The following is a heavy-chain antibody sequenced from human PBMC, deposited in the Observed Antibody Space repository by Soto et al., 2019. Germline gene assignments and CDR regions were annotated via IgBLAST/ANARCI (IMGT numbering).Heavy chain of an antibody. CDR2: INHSGST. Sequence: PSETLSLTCDVNGGSFSGYYWNWIRQPPGKGLEWIGEINHSGSTNYNPSLKSRVTISVDTSKNQFSLKLSSVTAEDTAVYYCARTYYYDSSGYYYNFYWGQGTLVTVSS. J-gene: IGHJ4*02. CDR3: ARTYYYDSSGYYYNFY. D-gene: IGHD3-22*01. CDR1: GGSFSGYY. V-gene: IGHV4-34*01.